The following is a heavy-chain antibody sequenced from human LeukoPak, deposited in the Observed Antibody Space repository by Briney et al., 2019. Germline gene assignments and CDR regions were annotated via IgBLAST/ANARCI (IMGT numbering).Heavy chain of an antibody. CDR3: ARVGAAAGQDDAFDI. J-gene: IGHJ3*02. V-gene: IGHV3-23*01. D-gene: IGHD6-13*01. CDR2: ISGSGGST. CDR1: GFTFSSYS. Sequence: GGSLRLSCAASGFTFSSYSMNWVRHAPGKGLERVSAISGSGGSTYYADSVKGRFTISRDNSKNTLYLQMNSLRAEDTAVYYCARVGAAAGQDDAFDIWGQGTMVTVSS.